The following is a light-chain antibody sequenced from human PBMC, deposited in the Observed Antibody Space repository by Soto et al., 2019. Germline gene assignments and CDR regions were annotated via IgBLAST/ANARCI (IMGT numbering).Light chain of an antibody. Sequence: AIEMTQSQSSLSVSVGDRVTITCRASQGIRHDLGWYQQKPGKAPELLIYAASILQSGVPSRFSGSGSGTDFTLTITSLQPEDSATYYCQQTYSRPITFGQGTRLAIK. V-gene: IGKV1-6*01. CDR1: QGIRHD. J-gene: IGKJ5*01. CDR2: AAS. CDR3: QQTYSRPIT.